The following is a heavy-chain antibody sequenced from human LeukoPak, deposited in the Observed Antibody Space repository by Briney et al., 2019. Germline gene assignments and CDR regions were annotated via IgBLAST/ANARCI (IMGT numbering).Heavy chain of an antibody. CDR1: GGSISSYY. Sequence: SETLSLTCTVSGGSISSYYWSWIRQPPGKGLEWIGYIYYSGSTNYNPSLKSRVTISVDTSKNQFSLKLGSVTAADTAVYYCARGYYDSSGYYYDNYWGQGTLVTVSS. D-gene: IGHD3-22*01. V-gene: IGHV4-59*01. CDR3: ARGYYDSSGYYYDNY. J-gene: IGHJ4*02. CDR2: IYYSGST.